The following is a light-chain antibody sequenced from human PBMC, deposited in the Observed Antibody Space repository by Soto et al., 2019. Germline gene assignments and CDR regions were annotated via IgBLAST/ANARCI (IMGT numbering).Light chain of an antibody. CDR3: QHYSNWPPT. J-gene: IGKJ3*01. Sequence: EVVMTQSPATLSVSPGERVTLSCRASESVHRNLAWYQQKPGQGPSLLIYYESTRATGVPDRFTGSGSGTEFTLTISSLQSEDFGLYHCQHYSNWPPTFGPGTKVEIK. CDR2: YES. V-gene: IGKV3-15*01. CDR1: ESVHRN.